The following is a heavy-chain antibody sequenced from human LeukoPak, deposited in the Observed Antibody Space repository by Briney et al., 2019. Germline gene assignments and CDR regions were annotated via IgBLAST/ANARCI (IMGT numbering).Heavy chain of an antibody. CDR3: ARDRRAVASYGMDV. J-gene: IGHJ6*02. Sequence: SETLSLTCTVSGGSISSYYWSWIRQPPGKGLEWIGYIYTSGSTNYNPSLKSRVTISVDTSKNQFSLKLSSVTAADTAVYYCARDRRAVASYGMDVWGQGTTVTVSS. V-gene: IGHV4-4*09. D-gene: IGHD6-19*01. CDR1: GGSISSYY. CDR2: IYTSGST.